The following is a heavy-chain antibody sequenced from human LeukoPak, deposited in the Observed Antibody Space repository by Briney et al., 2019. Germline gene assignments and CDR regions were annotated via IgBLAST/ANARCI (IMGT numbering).Heavy chain of an antibody. CDR2: ISYDGSNK. D-gene: IGHD3-22*01. J-gene: IGHJ4*02. V-gene: IGHV3-30*18. CDR3: AKGQTTYYYDSRSDDRYGGLDY. Sequence: GGSLRLSCAASGFTFSSYGMHWVRQAPGKGLEWVAVISYDGSNKYYADSVKGRFTISRDNSKNTLYLQMNSLRAEDTAVYYCAKGQTTYYYDSRSDDRYGGLDYWGQGTLVTVSS. CDR1: GFTFSSYG.